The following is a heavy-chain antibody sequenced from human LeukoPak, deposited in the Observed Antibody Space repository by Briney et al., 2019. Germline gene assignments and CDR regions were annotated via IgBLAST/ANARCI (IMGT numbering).Heavy chain of an antibody. V-gene: IGHV3-30*18. CDR3: AKAQIGYYGSGSLDY. D-gene: IGHD3-10*01. J-gene: IGHJ4*02. CDR2: ISYDGSNK. CDR1: GFTFSSYG. Sequence: PGGSLRLSCAASGFTFSSYGMHWVRQAPGKGLEWVAVISYDGSNKYYADSVKGRFTISRDNSKNTLYLQMNSLRAEDTAVYYCAKAQIGYYGSGSLDYWGQGTLVTVSS.